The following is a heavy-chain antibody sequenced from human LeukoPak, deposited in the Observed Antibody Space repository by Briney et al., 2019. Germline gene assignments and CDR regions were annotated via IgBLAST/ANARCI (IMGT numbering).Heavy chain of an antibody. V-gene: IGHV4-39*02. CDR1: GGSIRSSYYY. CDR3: AREVGYSRAYYYGSGSYYALDY. D-gene: IGHD3-10*01. Sequence: SETLSLTCTVSGGSIRSSYYYWGWIRQPPGKGLEWIGSIYDSGSTYYNPSLKSRVTISVDTSKNQFSLKLNSVTAADTAVYYCAREVGYSRAYYYGSGSYYALDYWGQGTLVTVSS. CDR2: IYDSGST. J-gene: IGHJ4*02.